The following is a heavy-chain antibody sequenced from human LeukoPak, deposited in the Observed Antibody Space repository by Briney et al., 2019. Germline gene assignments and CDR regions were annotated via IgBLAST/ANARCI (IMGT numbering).Heavy chain of an antibody. D-gene: IGHD2-2*02. V-gene: IGHV4-59*08. Sequence: SETLSLTCTVSGGSITSYYWSWIRQPPGKGLEWIGYIYYSGSTNYNSSLKSRVTISVDTSKNQFSLKLSSVTAADTAVYYCARRTDCSSTSCYNRYFDLWGRGTLVTVSS. CDR1: GGSITSYY. J-gene: IGHJ2*01. CDR3: ARRTDCSSTSCYNRYFDL. CDR2: IYYSGST.